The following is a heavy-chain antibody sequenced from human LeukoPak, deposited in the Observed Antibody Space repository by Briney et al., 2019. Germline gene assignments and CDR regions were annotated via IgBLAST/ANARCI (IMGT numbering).Heavy chain of an antibody. J-gene: IGHJ3*02. CDR1: GYSFTSYW. CDR3: ARLGPAAESDWAFDI. D-gene: IGHD2-2*01. V-gene: IGHV5-51*01. Sequence: KRGESLKISCKGSGYSFTSYWIGWVRQMPGKGLEWMGIIYPGDSDTRYSPSFQGQVTISADKSISTAYLQWSSLKASDTAMYYCARLGPAAESDWAFDIWGQGTMVTVSS. CDR2: IYPGDSDT.